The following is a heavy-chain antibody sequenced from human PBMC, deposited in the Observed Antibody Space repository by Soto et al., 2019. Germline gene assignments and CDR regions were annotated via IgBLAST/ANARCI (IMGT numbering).Heavy chain of an antibody. CDR2: INHSGST. J-gene: IGHJ6*02. CDR1: GGSFSGYY. D-gene: IGHD6-13*01. CDR3: ARVGEAAAGRRAYYYYGMDV. Sequence: SETLSLTCADYGGSFSGYYWSWIRQPPGKGLEWIGEINHSGSTNYNPSLKSRVTISVDTSKNQFSLKLSSVTAADTAVYYCARVGEAAAGRRAYYYYGMDVWGQGTTVTVSS. V-gene: IGHV4-34*01.